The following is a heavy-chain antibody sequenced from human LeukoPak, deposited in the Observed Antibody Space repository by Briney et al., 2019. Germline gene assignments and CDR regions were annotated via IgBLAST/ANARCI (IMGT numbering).Heavy chain of an antibody. D-gene: IGHD6-13*01. V-gene: IGHV1-8*01. CDR3: ARVTAAGTWTFDI. CDR1: GDPFTTND. Sequence: ASVKVSCKASGDPFTTNDINWVRQATGQGLEWMGWMNPNSGNTGSTQKSQGRVTMTRNISISTAYMELTNLRSEDTAVYYCARVTAAGTWTFDIWGQGTTVSVSS. CDR2: MNPNSGNT. J-gene: IGHJ3*02.